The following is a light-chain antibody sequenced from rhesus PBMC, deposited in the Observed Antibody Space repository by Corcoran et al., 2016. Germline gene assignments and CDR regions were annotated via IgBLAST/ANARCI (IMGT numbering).Light chain of an antibody. V-gene: IGKV1-69*01. CDR2: RAS. CDR1: QGISNW. Sequence: DIQMTQSPSSLSASVGDRVTITCRASQGISNWLSWYQQKPGKAPKLLIYRASNLETGVPSRFSGSGSRTACTLTITSLQPRDIAIYYCRQHYTSPVTFGPGTKLEIK. CDR3: RQHYTSPVT. J-gene: IGKJ3*01.